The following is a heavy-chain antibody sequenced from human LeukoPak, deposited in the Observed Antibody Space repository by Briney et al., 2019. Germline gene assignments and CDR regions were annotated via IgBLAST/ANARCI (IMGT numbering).Heavy chain of an antibody. J-gene: IGHJ3*02. V-gene: IGHV3-23*01. CDR2: ISGSGGST. CDR1: GFTFSSYA. CDR3: AKDGPGYNWNYDAFDI. Sequence: PGGSLRLSCAASGFTFSSYAMSWVRQAPGKGLDWVSAISGSGGSTYYADSVKGRFTISRDNSKNTLYLQMNSLRAGDTAVYYCAKDGPGYNWNYDAFDIWGQGTMVTVSS. D-gene: IGHD1-7*01.